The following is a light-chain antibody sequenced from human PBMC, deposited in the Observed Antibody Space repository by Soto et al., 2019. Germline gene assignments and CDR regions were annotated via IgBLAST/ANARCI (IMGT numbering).Light chain of an antibody. CDR2: DAS. Sequence: EIALTQSPATLSLSPGERATLSCRASQSVSRYLAWYQQKHGQAPRLLINDASNRATGIPARFSGSGSGTDFTLTISRLAPEDFAVYYCQQRGNWPSFGGETKVEIK. CDR3: QQRGNWPS. J-gene: IGKJ4*01. CDR1: QSVSRY. V-gene: IGKV3-11*01.